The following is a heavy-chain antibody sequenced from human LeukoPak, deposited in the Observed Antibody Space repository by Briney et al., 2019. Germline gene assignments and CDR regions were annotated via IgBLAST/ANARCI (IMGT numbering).Heavy chain of an antibody. CDR3: ARHKGDYYGSGSQYYYYYYMDV. V-gene: IGHV4-34*01. CDR2: INHSGST. J-gene: IGHJ6*03. Sequence: PSETLSLTCAVYGGSFSGYYWSWIRQPPGKGLEWIGEINHSGSTNYNPSLKSRVTISVDTSKNQFSLKLSSVTAADTAVCYCARHKGDYYGSGSQYYYYYYMDVWGKGTTVTISS. D-gene: IGHD3-10*01. CDR1: GGSFSGYY.